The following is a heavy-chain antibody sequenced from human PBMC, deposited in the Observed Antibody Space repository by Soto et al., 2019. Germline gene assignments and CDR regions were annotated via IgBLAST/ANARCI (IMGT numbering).Heavy chain of an antibody. V-gene: IGHV6-1*01. J-gene: IGHJ6*02. D-gene: IGHD5-18*01. CDR3: ARASPVVTDV. CDR2: TYYRSKWYN. CDR1: GDSVSSDSAA. Sequence: SQTLSLTCAISGDSVSSDSAAWNWIRQSPSRGLEWLGRTYYRSKWYNDYAVSVKSRITINPDTSKNQFSLKLSSVTAADTAVYYCARASPVVTDVWGQGTTVTVSS.